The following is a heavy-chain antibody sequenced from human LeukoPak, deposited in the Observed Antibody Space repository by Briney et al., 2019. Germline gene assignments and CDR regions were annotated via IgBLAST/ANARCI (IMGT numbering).Heavy chain of an antibody. CDR3: ARAAVATVDY. CDR1: GGFINNANYY. CDR2: IYYSGGT. Sequence: SETLSLTCTVSGGFINNANYYWGWIRQPPGKGLEWIGSIYYSGGTFYNPSLKSRVTISVDTSKNQFTLNLNSVTAADTAVYYCARAAVATVDYWGQGTLVTVSS. J-gene: IGHJ4*02. D-gene: IGHD5-12*01. V-gene: IGHV4-39*06.